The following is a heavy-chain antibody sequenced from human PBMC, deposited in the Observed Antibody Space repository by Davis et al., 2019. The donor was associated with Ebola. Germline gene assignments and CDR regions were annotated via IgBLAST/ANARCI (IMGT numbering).Heavy chain of an antibody. CDR3: ERGGLVPAALYL. D-gene: IGHD2-2*01. CDR2: IAYTGNT. Sequence: PGGSLRLSCTVSGASMTSYYWSWIRQPPGKGLEWIGYIAYTGNTIYNPTLKSRVTISGDTSKKQFYLRLNSVTAADTAIYYCERGGLVPAALYLWGQGTMVTVSS. V-gene: IGHV4-59*01. CDR1: GASMTSYY. J-gene: IGHJ3*01.